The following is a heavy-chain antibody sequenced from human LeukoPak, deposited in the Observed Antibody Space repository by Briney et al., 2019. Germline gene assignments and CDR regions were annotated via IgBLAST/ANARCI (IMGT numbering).Heavy chain of an antibody. D-gene: IGHD3-22*01. Sequence: ASVKVSCKASGYTFTSYDIHWVRQATGQGLEWMGWMNPNNVNTAYARKFQGRVTMTRNTSINTDYLQLSSLRPEDTAVYYCARAGHYYDRSGYADWGQGTLVTVSS. CDR2: MNPNNVNT. V-gene: IGHV1-8*01. CDR1: GYTFTSYD. CDR3: ARAGHYYDRSGYAD. J-gene: IGHJ1*01.